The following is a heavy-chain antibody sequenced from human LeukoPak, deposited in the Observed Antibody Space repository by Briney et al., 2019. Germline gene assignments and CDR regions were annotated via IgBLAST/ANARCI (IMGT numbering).Heavy chain of an antibody. V-gene: IGHV4-61*02. CDR1: CGSISSGSHY. CDR2: IYTSGST. CDR3: ARSILRYYYNASGYYPYYFDY. J-gene: IGHJ4*02. Sequence: PSETLSLICTVSCGSISSGSHYWTWIRQPAGKGLEWIGRIYTSGSTNYNPSLKSRVTISVDTSKNQFSLALRSVTAADTAVYYCARSILRYYYNASGYYPYYFDYWGQGMLVTVSS. D-gene: IGHD3-22*01.